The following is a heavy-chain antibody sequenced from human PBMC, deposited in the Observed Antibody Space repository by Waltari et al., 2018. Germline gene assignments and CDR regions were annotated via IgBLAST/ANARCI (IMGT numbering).Heavy chain of an antibody. CDR2: IIPIFGTA. CDR1: GGTFSSYA. CDR3: ARDISNFGGFGAFDI. V-gene: IGHV1-69*13. J-gene: IGHJ3*02. Sequence: QVQLVQSGPEVKKLGSSVKFSCMPSGGTFSSYATSWFGQAPGQGLEWMGGIIPIFGTANYAQKFQGRVTITADESTSTAYMELSSLRSEDTAVYYCARDISNFGGFGAFDIWGQGTMVTVSS. D-gene: IGHD3-10*01.